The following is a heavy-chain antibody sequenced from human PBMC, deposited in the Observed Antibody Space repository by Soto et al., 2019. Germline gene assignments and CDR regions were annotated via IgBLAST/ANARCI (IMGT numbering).Heavy chain of an antibody. CDR2: INHSGST. CDR1: GGSFSGYY. J-gene: IGHJ6*01. CDR3: ARGPISITIFGVARTSDYYYGLDV. Sequence: SETLSLTCAVYGGSFSGYYWSWIRQPPGKGLEWIGEINHSGSTNYNPSLKSRVTISVDTSKNQFSLKLSSVTAADTAVYYCARGPISITIFGVARTSDYYYGLDVWGQGTTVTVS. V-gene: IGHV4-34*01. D-gene: IGHD3-3*01.